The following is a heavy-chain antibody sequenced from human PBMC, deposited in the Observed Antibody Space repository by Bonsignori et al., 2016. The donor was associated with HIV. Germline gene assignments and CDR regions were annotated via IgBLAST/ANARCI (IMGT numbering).Heavy chain of an antibody. Sequence: ASVKVSCKASGYTFNTYGISWVRQAPGQGLEWMGWISAYNGNTNYAQSFQGRVTMTTNTSTNTAYMELRSLRSDDTAVYFCARGGRGTLTAYYTYYYHMDVWGEGTTVTVSS. D-gene: IGHD3-9*01. CDR3: ARGGRGTLTAYYTYYYHMDV. CDR1: GYTFNTYG. J-gene: IGHJ6*03. CDR2: ISAYNGNT. V-gene: IGHV1-18*01.